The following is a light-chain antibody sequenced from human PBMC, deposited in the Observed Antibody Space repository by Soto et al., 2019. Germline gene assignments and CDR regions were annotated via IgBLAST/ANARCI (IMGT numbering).Light chain of an antibody. Sequence: IVLTQSPGTLSLSPGERATLSCRASQRVSSSYLAWFQQRPGRAPRLLIYGASNRATGIPARFRGSGTGTDFTLTISSLGPEDLAVYYCQQRSNWTPITFGQGTRLEIK. CDR2: GAS. J-gene: IGKJ5*01. V-gene: IGKV3-11*01. CDR3: QQRSNWTPIT. CDR1: QRVSSSY.